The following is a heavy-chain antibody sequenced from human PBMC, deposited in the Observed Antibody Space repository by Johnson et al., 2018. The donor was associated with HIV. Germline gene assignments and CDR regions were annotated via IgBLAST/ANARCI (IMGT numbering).Heavy chain of an antibody. J-gene: IGHJ3*02. CDR3: ARERGGCIAFDI. CDR1: GFTFDDYA. CDR2: ISWNSGSI. D-gene: IGHD5-12*01. V-gene: IGHV3-9*01. Sequence: VLLVESGGGVVRPGGSLRLSCAASGFTFDDYAMHWVRQAPGKGLEWVSGISWNSGSIGYADSVKGRFTISRDNAKNSLYLQMNSLRAEDTAVYYCARERGGCIAFDIWGQGTMVTVSS.